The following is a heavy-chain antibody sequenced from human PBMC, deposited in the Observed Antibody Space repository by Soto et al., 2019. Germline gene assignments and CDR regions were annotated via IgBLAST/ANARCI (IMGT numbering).Heavy chain of an antibody. D-gene: IGHD3-10*01. CDR3: ARGVYGSGNYYTGPSAFDI. Sequence: VQLEQSGAEVKKPGSSVKVSCKASGGTLSDHGVAWLRQAPGQGLEWMGGTIPVFNTAKYAQKFQGRVTVTADKFTNMAYMELSSLRSEDTAFYFCARGVYGSGNYYTGPSAFDIWGQGTMVIVSS. J-gene: IGHJ3*02. CDR1: GGTLSDHG. V-gene: IGHV1-69*06. CDR2: TIPVFNTA.